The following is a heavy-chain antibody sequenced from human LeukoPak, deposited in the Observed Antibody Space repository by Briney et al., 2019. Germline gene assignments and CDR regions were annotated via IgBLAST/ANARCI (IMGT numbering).Heavy chain of an antibody. J-gene: IGHJ3*02. Sequence: PGGSLRLSCAASGFTFDDYAMHWVRQAPGKGLQWVSGIRWNSGSIGYADSVKGRFTISRDNAKNSLYLQISSLRAEDTALYYCAKGRFLEWSHDAFDIWGQGTMVTVSS. V-gene: IGHV3-9*01. CDR3: AKGRFLEWSHDAFDI. CDR1: GFTFDDYA. CDR2: IRWNSGSI. D-gene: IGHD3-3*01.